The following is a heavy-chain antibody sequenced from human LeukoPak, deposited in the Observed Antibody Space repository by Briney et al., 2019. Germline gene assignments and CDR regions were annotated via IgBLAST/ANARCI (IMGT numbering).Heavy chain of an antibody. Sequence: PGGSLRLSCAASGFTFDDYGMSWVRQAPGKGLEWVSGINWNGGSTGYADSVKGRFTISRDNAKNSLYLQMNSLRAEDTALYYCARGGLRYFDRGSDYWGQGTLVTVSS. V-gene: IGHV3-20*04. CDR1: GFTFDDYG. CDR2: INWNGGST. J-gene: IGHJ4*02. D-gene: IGHD3-9*01. CDR3: ARGGLRYFDRGSDY.